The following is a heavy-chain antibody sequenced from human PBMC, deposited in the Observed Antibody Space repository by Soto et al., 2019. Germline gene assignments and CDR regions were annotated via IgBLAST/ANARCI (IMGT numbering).Heavy chain of an antibody. D-gene: IGHD2-21*01. Sequence: QVRLVESGGGVVEPGRSLRLSCVASGFTINRFGMEWVRQAPGKGLEWVALISSDGRNEYYSDSVKGRFTISRDMSKNTVYLQMNSLRVEYTAVYDCASVADYWGQGTLVTVSS. V-gene: IGHV3-30*03. J-gene: IGHJ4*02. CDR1: GFTINRFG. CDR2: ISSDGRNE. CDR3: ASVADY.